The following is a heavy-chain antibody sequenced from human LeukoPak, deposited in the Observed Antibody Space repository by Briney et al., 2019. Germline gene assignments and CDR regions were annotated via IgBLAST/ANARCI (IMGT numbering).Heavy chain of an antibody. J-gene: IGHJ6*03. Sequence: GGSLRLSCAASGFTFSSYWMSWVRQAPGKGLEWVANIKQDGSEKYYVDSVKGRFTISRDNAKNSLYLQMNSLRAEDTAVYYCASGGVIAPYDYYYYYMDVWGKGTTVTVSS. CDR2: IKQDGSEK. V-gene: IGHV3-7*03. CDR1: GFTFSSYW. D-gene: IGHD3-16*01. CDR3: ASGGVIAPYDYYYYYMDV.